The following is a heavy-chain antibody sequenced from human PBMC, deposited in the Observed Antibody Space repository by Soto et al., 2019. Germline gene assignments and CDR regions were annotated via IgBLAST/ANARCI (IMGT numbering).Heavy chain of an antibody. CDR1: GFTFSNAW. CDR2: IKSKTDGGTT. V-gene: IGHV3-15*07. D-gene: IGHD3-22*01. CDR3: TAERMIVVVRDAFDI. J-gene: IGHJ3*02. Sequence: EVQLVESGGGLVKPGGSLRLSCAASGFTFSNAWMNWVRQAPGKGLEWVGRIKSKTDGGTTDYAAPVKGRFTISRDDSNNTLYLQMNSLKTEDTAVYYCTAERMIVVVRDAFDIWGQGTMVTVSS.